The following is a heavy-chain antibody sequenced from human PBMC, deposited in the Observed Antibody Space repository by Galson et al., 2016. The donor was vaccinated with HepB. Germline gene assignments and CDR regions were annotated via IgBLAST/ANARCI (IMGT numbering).Heavy chain of an antibody. Sequence: SLRLSCAISGFTFNDYDMHWVCQGTGESLEWVATMGPAGDKYYPGSVKGRFTASRESAKNSLYLQMDSLRAGDSGVYYCASGPHWNHAYWGQGTLVTVSS. J-gene: IGHJ4*02. V-gene: IGHV3-13*01. D-gene: IGHD1-1*01. CDR1: GFTFNDYD. CDR2: MGPAGDK. CDR3: ASGPHWNHAY.